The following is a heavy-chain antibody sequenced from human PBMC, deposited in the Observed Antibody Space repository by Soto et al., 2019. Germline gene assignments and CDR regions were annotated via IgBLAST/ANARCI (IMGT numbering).Heavy chain of an antibody. J-gene: IGHJ4*02. Sequence: GGSLRLSCAASGFTFSNAWMSWARQAPGKGLEWVGRIKSKTDGGTTDYAAPVKGRFTISRDDSKNTLYLQMNSLKTEDTAVYYCTTEAGEQWLAYCDYWGQGTLVTVSS. CDR3: TTEAGEQWLAYCDY. V-gene: IGHV3-15*01. CDR2: IKSKTDGGTT. CDR1: GFTFSNAW. D-gene: IGHD6-19*01.